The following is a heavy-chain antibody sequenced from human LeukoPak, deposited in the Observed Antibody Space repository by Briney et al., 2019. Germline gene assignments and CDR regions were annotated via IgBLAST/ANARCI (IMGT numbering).Heavy chain of an antibody. Sequence: SETLSLTCTVSGGSISSYYWSWIRQPAGKGLEWIGRIYTSGSTNYNPSLKSRVTMSVDTSKNQFSLKLSSATAADTAVYYCARSAKGIAVAGREFDYWGQGTLVTVSS. D-gene: IGHD6-19*01. CDR1: GGSISSYY. J-gene: IGHJ4*02. CDR2: IYTSGST. CDR3: ARSAKGIAVAGREFDY. V-gene: IGHV4-4*07.